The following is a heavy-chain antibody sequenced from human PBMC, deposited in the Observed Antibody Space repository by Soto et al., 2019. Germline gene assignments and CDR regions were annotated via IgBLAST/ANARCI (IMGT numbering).Heavy chain of an antibody. Sequence: ASVKVSCKASGYTFTSYDINWVRQATGQGLEWIGWMNPNSGNTGYAQKFQGRVTMTRNTSISTAYMELSSLRSEDTAVYYCARVGITIFGDYYYGMDVWGQGTTVTVYS. J-gene: IGHJ6*02. V-gene: IGHV1-8*01. CDR3: ARVGITIFGDYYYGMDV. CDR2: MNPNSGNT. D-gene: IGHD3-3*01. CDR1: GYTFTSYD.